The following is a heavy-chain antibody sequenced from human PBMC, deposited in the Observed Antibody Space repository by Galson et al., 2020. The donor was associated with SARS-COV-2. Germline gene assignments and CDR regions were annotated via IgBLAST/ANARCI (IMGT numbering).Heavy chain of an antibody. CDR1: GDSISSSSYY. CDR3: ARHQDTPMIRHAFDF. J-gene: IGHJ3*01. Sequence: SETLSLTCTVSGDSISSSSYYWAWIRQPPGKGLEWIASMYYLGSTYYNPSLKSRVTVSVDTSKSQFSLKMNSVTAADTAVYYCARHQDTPMIRHAFDFWGPGTMVTVSS. V-gene: IGHV4-39*01. CDR2: MYYLGST. D-gene: IGHD5-18*01.